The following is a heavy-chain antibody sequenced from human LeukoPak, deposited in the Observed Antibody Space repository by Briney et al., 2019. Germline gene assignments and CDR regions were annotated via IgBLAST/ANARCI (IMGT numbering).Heavy chain of an antibody. Sequence: GRSLRLSCATSGFTFSSYGIHWVRQAPGKGLEWVAIISYDGRNKYYTDSVKGRFTISRDNSKNTLYLQMNSLRTEDTAVYYCAKSPYSAARYQYYYALGLWGQGTTVTVSS. V-gene: IGHV3-30*18. CDR1: GFTFSSYG. J-gene: IGHJ6*02. CDR2: ISYDGRNK. CDR3: AKSPYSAARYQYYYALGL. D-gene: IGHD6-13*01.